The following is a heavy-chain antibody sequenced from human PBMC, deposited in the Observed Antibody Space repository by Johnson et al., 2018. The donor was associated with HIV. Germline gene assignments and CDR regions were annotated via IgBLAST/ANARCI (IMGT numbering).Heavy chain of an antibody. CDR2: IKQDGSEK. CDR1: RFTFDDYA. CDR3: ARDRRWHLSLSSDAFDI. J-gene: IGHJ3*02. Sequence: VQLVESGGVVVQPGGSLRLSCETSRFTFDDYAMHWVRQAPGKGLEWVANIKQDGSEKYYVDSVKGRFTISRDNAKNSLYLQMNSLRAEDTAVYYCARDRRWHLSLSSDAFDIWGQGTMVTVSS. D-gene: IGHD5-24*01. V-gene: IGHV3-7*01.